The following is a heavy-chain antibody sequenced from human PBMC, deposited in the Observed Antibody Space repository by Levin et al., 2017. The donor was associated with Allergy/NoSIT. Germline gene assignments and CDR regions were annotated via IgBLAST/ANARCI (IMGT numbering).Heavy chain of an antibody. Sequence: QPGGSLKISCAASGFTFSSNWMSWVRQAPGKGLEWVANIKRDGSEKYYVDSVKGRFTISRDNAKYSLYLQMDSLRVEDTGVFYCARGRGFFYYYGVDVWGQGTTVTVSS. CDR1: GFTFSSNW. CDR3: ARGRGFFYYYGVDV. V-gene: IGHV3-7*01. CDR2: IKRDGSEK. J-gene: IGHJ6*02. D-gene: IGHD2/OR15-2a*01.